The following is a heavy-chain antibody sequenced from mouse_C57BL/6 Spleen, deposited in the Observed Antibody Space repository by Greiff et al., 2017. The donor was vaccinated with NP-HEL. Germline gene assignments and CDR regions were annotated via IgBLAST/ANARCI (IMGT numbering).Heavy chain of an antibody. J-gene: IGHJ2*01. CDR2: ISSGGSYT. Sequence: EVHLVESGGDLVKPGGSLKLSCAASGFTFSSYGMSWVRQTPDKRLEWVATISSGGSYTYYPDSVKGRFTISRDNAKNTLYLQMSSLKSEDTAMYYCARHPLCDYWGQGTTLTVSS. V-gene: IGHV5-6*01. D-gene: IGHD2-3*01. CDR3: ARHPLCDY. CDR1: GFTFSSYG.